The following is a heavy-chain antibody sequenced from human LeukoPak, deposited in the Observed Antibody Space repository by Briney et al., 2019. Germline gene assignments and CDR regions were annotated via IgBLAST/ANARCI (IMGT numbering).Heavy chain of an antibody. CDR1: GFTFSSYG. Sequence: PGGSLRLSCAASGFTFSSYGINWVRQAPGKGLEWVSFISSSGNYIYYAESVKGRFTISRDNAKSSLYLQMNSLRAEDTAVYYCARLSAGSSGDYWGQGTLVTVFS. D-gene: IGHD6-6*01. CDR2: ISSSGNYI. J-gene: IGHJ4*02. V-gene: IGHV3-21*01. CDR3: ARLSAGSSGDY.